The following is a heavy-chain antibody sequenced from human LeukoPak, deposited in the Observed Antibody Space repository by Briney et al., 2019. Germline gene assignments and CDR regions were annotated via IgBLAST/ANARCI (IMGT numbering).Heavy chain of an antibody. CDR1: GFTFRSFA. J-gene: IGHJ4*02. CDR3: ATDSSNSWFDY. D-gene: IGHD2-2*01. Sequence: GGSLRLSCAASGFTFRSFAMSWVRQAPGKGLEWVSSINGNDYRTFYADSVKGRFTISRDNSKNTLYLQMNSLRSEDTAVYYCATDSSNSWFDYWGQGTLVTVSS. V-gene: IGHV3-23*01. CDR2: INGNDYRT.